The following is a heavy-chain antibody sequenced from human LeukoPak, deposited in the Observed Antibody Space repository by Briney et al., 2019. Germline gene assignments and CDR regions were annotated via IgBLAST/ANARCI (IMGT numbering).Heavy chain of an antibody. CDR3: GRVAPGGRHIDY. V-gene: IGHV3-30-3*01. Sequence: GGSLRLSCATSGFTFSNYAIHWDRQAPGKGLEWVAVISNDGNNKHYADSAKGRFTISRDNSKDTLYLQMNSLRAEDTAVYYCGRVAPGGRHIDYWGQGTLVTVSS. J-gene: IGHJ4*02. CDR2: ISNDGNNK. CDR1: GFTFSNYA. D-gene: IGHD2-15*01.